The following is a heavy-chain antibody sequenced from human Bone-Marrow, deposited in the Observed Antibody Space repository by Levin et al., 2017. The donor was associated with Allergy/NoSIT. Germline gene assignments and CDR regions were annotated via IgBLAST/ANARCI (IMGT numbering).Heavy chain of an antibody. D-gene: IGHD3-9*01. CDR2: IYYSGST. J-gene: IGHJ4*02. V-gene: IGHV4-39*01. CDR1: GGSISSSSYY. CDR3: ARRPLFDWLRSGQGGGNYFDY. Sequence: SETLSLTCTVSGGSISSSSYYWGWIRQPPGKGLEWIGSIYYSGSTYYNPSLKSRVTISVDTSKNQFSLKLSSVTAADTAVYYCARRPLFDWLRSGQGGGNYFDYWGQGTLVTVSS.